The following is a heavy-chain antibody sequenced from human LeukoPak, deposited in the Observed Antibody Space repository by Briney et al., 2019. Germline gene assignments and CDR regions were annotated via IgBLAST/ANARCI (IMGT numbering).Heavy chain of an antibody. CDR1: GGSFSGYY. CDR3: ARHCEIGGTTIDWFDP. D-gene: IGHD1-1*01. CDR2: INHSGST. Sequence: SETLSLTCAVYGGSFSGYYWSWIRQPPGKGLEWIGEINHSGSTYYNPSLKSRVTISVDTSKNQFSLKLSSVTAADTAVYYCARHCEIGGTTIDWFDPWGQGTLVTVSS. J-gene: IGHJ5*02. V-gene: IGHV4-34*01.